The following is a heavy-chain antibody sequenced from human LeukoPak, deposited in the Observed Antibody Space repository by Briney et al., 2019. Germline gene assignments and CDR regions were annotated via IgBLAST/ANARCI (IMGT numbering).Heavy chain of an antibody. CDR3: ARDPGYDFWSGRRGNWFDP. D-gene: IGHD3-3*01. J-gene: IGHJ5*02. CDR2: IYYSGST. CDR1: GGSISSYY. V-gene: IGHV4-59*01. Sequence: SETLSLTCTVSGGSISSYYWSWIRQPPGKGLEWIGYIYYSGSTNYNPSLKSRVTISVDTSKNQFSLKLSSVTAADTAEYYCARDPGYDFWSGRRGNWFDPWGQGTLVTVSS.